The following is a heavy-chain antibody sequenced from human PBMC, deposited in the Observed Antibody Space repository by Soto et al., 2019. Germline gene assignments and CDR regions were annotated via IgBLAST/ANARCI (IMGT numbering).Heavy chain of an antibody. Sequence: SLKISCKGSGYTFTNYWIGWVRQMPGKGLEWMGIIYPGDSDTKYNPSFQGQVTISADKSITTTYLQWSSLKASDTAIYYCAASIFYYGMDVWGQGTTVTVSS. J-gene: IGHJ6*02. CDR2: IYPGDSDT. CDR3: AASIFYYGMDV. CDR1: GYTFTNYW. V-gene: IGHV5-51*01.